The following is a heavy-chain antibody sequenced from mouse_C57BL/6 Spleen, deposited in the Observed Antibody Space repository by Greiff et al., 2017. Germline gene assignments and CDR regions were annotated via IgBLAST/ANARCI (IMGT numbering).Heavy chain of an antibody. J-gene: IGHJ1*03. CDR3: ASVATRYFDV. CDR1: GYTFTSYG. D-gene: IGHD1-1*01. CDR2: IDPRSGNT. Sequence: VQLQQSGAELARPGASVKLSCKASGYTFTSYGISWVKQRTGQGLEWIGEIDPRSGNTYYNEKFKGKATLTADKSSSKAYMELRSLTSEDSAVYFCASVATRYFDVWGTGTTVTVSS. V-gene: IGHV1-81*01.